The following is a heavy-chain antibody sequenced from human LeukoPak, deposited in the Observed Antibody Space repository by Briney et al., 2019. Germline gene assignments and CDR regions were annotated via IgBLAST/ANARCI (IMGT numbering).Heavy chain of an antibody. Sequence: ASVKVSFKASGYTFTSYGINWVRQAPGQGLEWMGWISAYNGNTKYAQSLQGRVTMTTDTSTSTAHMELRSLRSDDTAVYYCARGDEQRECDYWGQGTLVTVSS. D-gene: IGHD6-25*01. J-gene: IGHJ4*02. CDR1: GYTFTSYG. CDR2: ISAYNGNT. CDR3: ARGDEQRECDY. V-gene: IGHV1-18*01.